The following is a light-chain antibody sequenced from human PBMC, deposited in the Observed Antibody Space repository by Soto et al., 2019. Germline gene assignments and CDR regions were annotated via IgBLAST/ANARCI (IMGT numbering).Light chain of an antibody. V-gene: IGLV2-8*01. J-gene: IGLJ1*01. Sequence: GQSITIPCPWTSSDVGGYKYVSWYQQHPGKAPKLMIYEVSNRPSGVPDRFYGSKSVNKASLTVSGLQAEDEADYYCSSYAGSNSLYVFGTGTKVTVL. CDR2: EVS. CDR3: SSYAGSNSLYV. CDR1: SSDVGGYKY.